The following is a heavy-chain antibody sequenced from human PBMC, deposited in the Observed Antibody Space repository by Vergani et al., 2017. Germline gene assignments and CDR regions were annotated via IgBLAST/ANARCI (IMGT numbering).Heavy chain of an antibody. V-gene: IGHV4-34*01. CDR1: GGSFTSYH. CDR2: IDHTGRP. CDR3: ARVNTETNGQLYYYYYMDV. Sequence: QVQLQQWGGGLLKPSETLSLTCVVNGGSFTSYHWTWIRQSPGEGLEWVGDIDHTGRPDYNPSLKSRLTMSVDKSRNQFSLTLNSVTATDTAIYFCARVNTETNGQLYYYYYMDVRGQGTAVTVS. J-gene: IGHJ6*03. D-gene: IGHD4-11*01.